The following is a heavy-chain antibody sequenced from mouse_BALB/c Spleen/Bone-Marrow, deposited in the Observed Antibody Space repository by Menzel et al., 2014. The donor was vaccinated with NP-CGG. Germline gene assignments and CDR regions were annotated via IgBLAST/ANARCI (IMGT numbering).Heavy chain of an antibody. V-gene: IGHV1-63*01. CDR1: GYTFTNYW. Sequence: QVQLQQSGAELVRPGTSVKISCKASGYTFTNYWLGWVKQRPGHGLEWIGDIYPGGGYTNYNEKFKGKATLSADKSSSTAYMHLSSLTSEDSAVYFCARRGTGVDYWGQSTTLTVSS. CDR2: IYPGGGYT. D-gene: IGHD4-1*01. CDR3: ARRGTGVDY. J-gene: IGHJ2*01.